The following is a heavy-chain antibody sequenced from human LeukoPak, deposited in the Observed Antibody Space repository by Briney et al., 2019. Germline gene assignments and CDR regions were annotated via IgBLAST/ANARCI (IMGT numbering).Heavy chain of an antibody. CDR3: SRGRADGYSGYDFGDY. CDR1: GYTFTGYY. V-gene: IGHV1-2*03. D-gene: IGHD5-12*01. CDR2: INPNSGGT. Sequence: LGASVKVSCKASGYTFTGYYMHWVRQAPGQGLEWMGWINPNSGGTDYAQKFQGRVTMVRDTSISTAYMELSSLTSDDTAVYYCSRGRADGYSGYDFGDYRGQGTLVTVSS. J-gene: IGHJ4*02.